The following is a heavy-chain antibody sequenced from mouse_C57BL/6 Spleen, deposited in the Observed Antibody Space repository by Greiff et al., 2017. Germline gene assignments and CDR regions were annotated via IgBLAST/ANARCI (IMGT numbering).Heavy chain of an antibody. D-gene: IGHD2-2*01. Sequence: QVQLQQPGAELVKPGASVKLSCKASGYTFTSYWMHWVKQRPGQGLEWIGMIHPNSGRTNYNEKFKSKATLTVDKSSSTAYMQLSSLTSEDSAVYYCAREVTTYYFDYWGQGTTLTVSS. J-gene: IGHJ2*01. CDR2: IHPNSGRT. CDR3: AREVTTYYFDY. V-gene: IGHV1-64*01. CDR1: GYTFTSYW.